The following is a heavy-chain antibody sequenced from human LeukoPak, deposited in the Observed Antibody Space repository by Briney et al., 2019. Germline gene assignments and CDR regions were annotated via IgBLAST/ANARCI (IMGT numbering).Heavy chain of an antibody. CDR2: IKGGGSKK. CDR1: GFTFSSYC. D-gene: IGHD5/OR15-5a*01. Sequence: GGSLRLSCAASGFTFSSYCMSWVRQAPGKGLEWVSTIKGGGSKKYYVDSVKGRFTISRDNAKNSLYLQMNSLRAEDTAVYYCAREPEHRTLMCLRHSGSDYFDYWGQGTLFTVSS. V-gene: IGHV3-7*01. J-gene: IGHJ4*02. CDR3: AREPEHRTLMCLRHSGSDYFDY.